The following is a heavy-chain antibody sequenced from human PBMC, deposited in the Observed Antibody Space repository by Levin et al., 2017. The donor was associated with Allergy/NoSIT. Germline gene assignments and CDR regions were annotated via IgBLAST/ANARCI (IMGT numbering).Heavy chain of an antibody. D-gene: IGHD1-26*01. Sequence: GGSLRLSCAASGFTFSDYYMSWIRQAPGKGLQWVSYISSRGINIYSADSVKGRFTISRDNAKNSLFLQMNSLSAEDTAVYYCACDLVGSTYYDRTYYYYHGMDVWGQGTTVTV. CDR1: GFTFSDYY. CDR2: ISSRGINI. V-gene: IGHV3-11*01. CDR3: ACDLVGSTYYDRTYYYYHGMDV. J-gene: IGHJ6*02.